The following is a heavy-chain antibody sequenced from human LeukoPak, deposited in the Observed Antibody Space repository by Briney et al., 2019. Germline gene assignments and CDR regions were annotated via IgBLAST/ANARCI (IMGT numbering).Heavy chain of an antibody. CDR1: GYTFTGYY. D-gene: IGHD6-13*01. CDR2: INPKSGGT. CDR3: ARDGPGMAQTFDY. Sequence: ASVKVSCKASGYTFTGYYIHWVRQAPGQGLEWMGWINPKSGGTKYAQKFQGRVTMTRDTSISTAYMELSRLRFDDTAVYYCARDGPGMAQTFDYWGQGSLVTVSS. J-gene: IGHJ4*02. V-gene: IGHV1-2*02.